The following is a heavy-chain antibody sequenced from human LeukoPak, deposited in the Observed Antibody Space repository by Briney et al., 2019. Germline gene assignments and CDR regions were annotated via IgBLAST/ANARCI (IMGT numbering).Heavy chain of an antibody. D-gene: IGHD3-9*01. CDR1: GFTFSSYG. V-gene: IGHV3-30*18. CDR3: AKVNILTGYYGVAFDY. CDR2: ISYDGSNK. J-gene: IGHJ4*02. Sequence: GGSLRLSCAASGFTFSSYGMHWVRQAPGKGLEWVAVISYDGSNKYYADSVKGRFTISRDNSKNTLYLQMNSLRAEDTAVYYCAKVNILTGYYGVAFDYWGQGTLVTVSS.